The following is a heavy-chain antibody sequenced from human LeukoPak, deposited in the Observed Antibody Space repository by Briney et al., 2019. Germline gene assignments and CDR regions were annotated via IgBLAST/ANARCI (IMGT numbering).Heavy chain of an antibody. CDR3: ARHGYEADFDY. CDR1: GFTFSSYC. Sequence: GGSLRLSCAARGFTFSSYCMRWVRQAPGKGLEWVANINHNGSAKYYVDSVKGRCTISRDNAKNSLYLQMSSLRAEDSAAYYCARHGYEADFDYWGQGTLVSASS. CDR2: INHNGSAK. V-gene: IGHV3-7*03. J-gene: IGHJ4*02. D-gene: IGHD5-12*01.